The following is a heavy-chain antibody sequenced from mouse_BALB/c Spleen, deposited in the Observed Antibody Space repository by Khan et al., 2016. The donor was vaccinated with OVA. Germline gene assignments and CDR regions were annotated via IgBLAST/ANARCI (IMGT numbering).Heavy chain of an antibody. V-gene: IGHV1-77*01. CDR3: ACYDYDFYAMDY. J-gene: IGHJ4*01. CDR1: GYTFTDYV. Sequence: QVQLQQSGPELVKPGASVKMSCKASGYTFTDYVISWVKQRTGQGLEWIGEIYPGSGSTYYNEKFKGKATLTADKSSNTAYMQLRSLTSEDATVYFGACYDYDFYAMDYWGQGTSVTVSS. D-gene: IGHD2-4*01. CDR2: IYPGSGST.